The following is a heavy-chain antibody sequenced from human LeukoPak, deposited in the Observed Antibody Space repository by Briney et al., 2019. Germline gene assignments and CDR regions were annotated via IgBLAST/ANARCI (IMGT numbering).Heavy chain of an antibody. CDR3: ARGRAPYYYYYMDV. Sequence: KPSETLSLTCAFYGGSFSGYYWSWIRQPPGKGLEWIGEINHSGSTNYNPSLKSRVTISVDTSKNQFSLKLSSVTAADTAVYYCARGRAPYYYYYMDVWGKGTTVTVSS. CDR1: GGSFSGYY. CDR2: INHSGST. J-gene: IGHJ6*03. V-gene: IGHV4-34*01.